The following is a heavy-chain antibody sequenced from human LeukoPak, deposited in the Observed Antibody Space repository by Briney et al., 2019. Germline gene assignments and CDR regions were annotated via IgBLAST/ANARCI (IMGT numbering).Heavy chain of an antibody. Sequence: PGGSLRLSCAASGFMFSSNWMSWVRLAPGKGLEWVANIKEDGTETYYVDSVKGRFTISRDNSKNTLYLQMNSLRAEDTAVYYCAKAVTYYYDSSGYFFDYWGQGTLVTVSS. CDR3: AKAVTYYYDSSGYFFDY. CDR2: IKEDGTET. V-gene: IGHV3-7*03. J-gene: IGHJ4*02. CDR1: GFMFSSNW. D-gene: IGHD3-22*01.